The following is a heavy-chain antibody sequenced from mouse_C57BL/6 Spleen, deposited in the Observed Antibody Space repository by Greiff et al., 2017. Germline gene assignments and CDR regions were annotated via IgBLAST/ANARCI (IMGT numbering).Heavy chain of an antibody. CDR2: ISSGSSTI. CDR1: GFTFSDYG. CDR3: ATSYYGSSHWYFDV. J-gene: IGHJ1*03. V-gene: IGHV5-17*01. D-gene: IGHD1-1*01. Sequence: EVKLVESGGGLVKPGGSLKLSCAASGFTFSDYGMHWVRQAPEKGLEWVAYISSGSSTIYYADTVKGRFTISRDNAKNTLFLQMTSLRSEDTAMYYCATSYYGSSHWYFDVWGTGTTVTVSS.